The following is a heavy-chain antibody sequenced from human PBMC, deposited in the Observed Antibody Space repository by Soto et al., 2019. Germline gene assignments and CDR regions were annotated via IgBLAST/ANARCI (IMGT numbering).Heavy chain of an antibody. V-gene: IGHV1-69*01. CDR3: AAELGFGALSVG. CDR1: GDTFKNCV. CDR2: IIPLFGTT. D-gene: IGHD3-10*01. J-gene: IGHJ6*02. Sequence: QVQLVQSGVEVRRPGSSVKVSCKASGDTFKNCVISWVRQAPGQGLEWMGGIIPLFGTTDFAQRFQGRLTITTDESTTTAYMELSRLRSEDTATHYCAAELGFGALSVGWGQGTTVIASS.